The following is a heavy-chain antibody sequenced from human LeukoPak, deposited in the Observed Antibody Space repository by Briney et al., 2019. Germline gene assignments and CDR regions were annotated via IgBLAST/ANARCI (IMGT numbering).Heavy chain of an antibody. V-gene: IGHV3-23*01. Sequence: GGSLRLSCAASGFTFSSYAMSWVRQAPGKGLEWVSAIGGSGGSTFYADSVKGRFTISRDNSKDTLYLQMNSLRAEDTAVYYCAKDRGVVVPGATDCWGQGTLVTVSS. CDR2: IGGSGGST. CDR3: AKDRGVVVPGATDC. J-gene: IGHJ4*02. D-gene: IGHD2-2*01. CDR1: GFTFSSYA.